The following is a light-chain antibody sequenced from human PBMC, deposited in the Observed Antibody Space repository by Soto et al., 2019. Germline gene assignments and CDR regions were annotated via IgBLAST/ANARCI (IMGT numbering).Light chain of an antibody. CDR3: QQYDNLLALT. CDR1: QDISNY. V-gene: IGKV1-33*01. Sequence: DIQITQSPSSLSASVGDRVTITCQASQDISNYLNWYQQKPGKAPKLLIYDASNLATGVPSRFSGSGSGTDFTFTISSLQPEDIATYYCQQYDNLLALTFGGGTKVEIK. J-gene: IGKJ4*01. CDR2: DAS.